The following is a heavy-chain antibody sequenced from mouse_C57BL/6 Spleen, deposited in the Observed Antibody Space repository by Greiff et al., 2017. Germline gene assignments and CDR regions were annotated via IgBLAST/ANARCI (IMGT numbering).Heavy chain of an antibody. CDR1: GFTFSSYA. J-gene: IGHJ2*01. CDR2: ISDGGSYT. Sequence: EVHLVEPGGGLVKPGGSLKLSCAASGFTFSSYAMSWVRQTPEKRLEWVGTISDGGSYTYYPDNVKGRFTMSRDRANNNLYLQMSHLKSEDTAVYYCARGPKGDVKGLDYWGQGTTLTVSS. D-gene: IGHD3-3*01. CDR3: ARGPKGDVKGLDY. V-gene: IGHV5-4*01.